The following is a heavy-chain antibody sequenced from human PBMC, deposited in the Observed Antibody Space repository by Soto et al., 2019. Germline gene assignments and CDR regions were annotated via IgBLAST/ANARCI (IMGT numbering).Heavy chain of an antibody. V-gene: IGHV1-69*06. CDR2: IIPIFGTA. CDR3: ARREYYDILNGYLAPRNGMDV. Sequence: SVKVSCKASGGTFSSYSISWVRQAPGQGLEWMGGIIPIFGTANYAQKFQGRVTITADKSTSTAYMELSSLRSEDTAVYYCARREYYDILNGYLAPRNGMDVWGQGTTVTVSS. J-gene: IGHJ6*02. D-gene: IGHD3-9*01. CDR1: GGTFSSYS.